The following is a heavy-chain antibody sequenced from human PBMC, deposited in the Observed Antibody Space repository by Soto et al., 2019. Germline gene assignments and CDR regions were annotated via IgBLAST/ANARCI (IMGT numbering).Heavy chain of an antibody. CDR2: IIPIFGTA. Sequence: QVQLVQSGAEVKKPGSSVKVSCKASGGTFSSYAISRVRQAPGQGLEWMGGIIPIFGTANYAQKFQGRVTITADESTSTAYMELSSLRSEDTAVYYCARDRRCSSTSCPGGWFDPWGQGTLVTVSS. CDR1: GGTFSSYA. J-gene: IGHJ5*02. V-gene: IGHV1-69*01. CDR3: ARDRRCSSTSCPGGWFDP. D-gene: IGHD2-2*01.